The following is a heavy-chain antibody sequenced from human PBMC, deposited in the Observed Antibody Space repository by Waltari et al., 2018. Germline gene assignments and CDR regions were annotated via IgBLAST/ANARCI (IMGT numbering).Heavy chain of an antibody. CDR2: IIPIVGTA. CDR1: GGTFSSYA. CDR3: ASYYYDSSGYYYVGVDY. J-gene: IGHJ4*02. Sequence: QVQLVQSGAEVKKPGSSVKVSCKASGGTFSSYAISWVRPAPGQGLEWMGGIIPIVGTANYAQKFQGRVTITADESTSTAYMELSSLRSEDTAVYYCASYYYDSSGYYYVGVDYWGQGTLVTVSS. D-gene: IGHD3-22*01. V-gene: IGHV1-69*01.